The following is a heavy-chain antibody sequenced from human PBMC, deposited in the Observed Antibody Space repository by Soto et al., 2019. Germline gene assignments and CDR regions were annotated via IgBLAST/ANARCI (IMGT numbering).Heavy chain of an antibody. CDR1: GVTFSNYG. Sequence: GGSLRLSCAASGVTFSNYGMHWVRQAPGKGLEWVAVLSYDGGTKYYADSVKGRFTISRDSVKNTLYLQMNSLRAEDTAVYYCAKESGSTSAFDIWGQGTLVTVSS. V-gene: IGHV3-30*18. D-gene: IGHD2-2*01. J-gene: IGHJ3*02. CDR3: AKESGSTSAFDI. CDR2: LSYDGGTK.